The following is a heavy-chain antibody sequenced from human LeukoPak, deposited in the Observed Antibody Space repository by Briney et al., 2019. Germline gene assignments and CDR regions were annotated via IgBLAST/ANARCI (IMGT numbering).Heavy chain of an antibody. Sequence: PGGALRLSCAASGFTFSSYAMNWVRQAPGKGLEWVSTIGGRGISPYYTDSVEGRFTISRDNSKNTLYLQMNSLRAEDTAVYYCAKDRGTGPGYYFDYWGQGTLVTVSS. CDR3: AKDRGTGPGYYFDY. CDR2: IGGRGISP. D-gene: IGHD3-10*01. CDR1: GFTFSSYA. V-gene: IGHV3-23*01. J-gene: IGHJ4*02.